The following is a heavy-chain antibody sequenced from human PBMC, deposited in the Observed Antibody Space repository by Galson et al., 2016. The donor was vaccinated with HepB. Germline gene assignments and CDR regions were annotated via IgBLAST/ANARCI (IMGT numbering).Heavy chain of an antibody. D-gene: IGHD3-22*01. V-gene: IGHV3-23*01. CDR3: AKARPITMIVVLGEADFDY. Sequence: SLRLSCAASGFMFRSYAMSWVRQAPGKGLEWVPAISGSGDSTYYADSVKGRFTISRDDSKNTLYLQMNSLRAEDTAVYYCAKARPITMIVVLGEADFDYWGQGTLVTVSP. CDR2: ISGSGDST. J-gene: IGHJ4*02. CDR1: GFMFRSYA.